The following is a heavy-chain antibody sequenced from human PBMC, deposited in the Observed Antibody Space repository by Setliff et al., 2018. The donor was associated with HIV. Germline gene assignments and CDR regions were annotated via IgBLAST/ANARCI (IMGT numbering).Heavy chain of an antibody. Sequence: ASVKVSCKVSGYTLTELSMHWVRQAPGKGLEWMGGFDPEDGETIYAQKFQGRVTMTEDTSTDTAYMELSSLRSEDTAVYYCATVTRYGSGWEHYYYYYMDVWGKGTTVTVSS. CDR1: GYTLTELS. CDR3: ATVTRYGSGWEHYYYYYMDV. CDR2: FDPEDGET. J-gene: IGHJ6*03. V-gene: IGHV1-24*01. D-gene: IGHD6-19*01.